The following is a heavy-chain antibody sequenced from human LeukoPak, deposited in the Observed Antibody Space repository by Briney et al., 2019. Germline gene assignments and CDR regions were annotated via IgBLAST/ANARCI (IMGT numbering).Heavy chain of an antibody. CDR1: GGTFSSYA. CDR2: IIPIFGTA. CDR3: ARDIGYSSSSWLDP. D-gene: IGHD6-13*01. J-gene: IGHJ5*02. Sequence: ASVKVSCKASGGTFSSYAISWVRQAPGQGLEWMGGIIPIFGTANYAQKFQGRVTITTDESTSTAYMELSSLRSEDTAVYYCARDIGYSSSSWLDPWGQGTLVTVSS. V-gene: IGHV1-69*05.